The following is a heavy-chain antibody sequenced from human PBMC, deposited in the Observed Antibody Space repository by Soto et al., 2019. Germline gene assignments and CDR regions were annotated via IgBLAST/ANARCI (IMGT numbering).Heavy chain of an antibody. Sequence: QITLKESGPALVKPTQTLTLTCTFSGFSLTSSGVGVGWIRQPPGKALEWLALIYWDDDKIYTPSLKTRLTITKDTSKNQVVLAMTIMDPVDTATYYCAHSSRYGYVQLAFFDYWGQGALVTVSS. D-gene: IGHD5-12*01. CDR1: GFSLTSSGVG. V-gene: IGHV2-5*02. CDR3: AHSSRYGYVQLAFFDY. J-gene: IGHJ4*02. CDR2: IYWDDDK.